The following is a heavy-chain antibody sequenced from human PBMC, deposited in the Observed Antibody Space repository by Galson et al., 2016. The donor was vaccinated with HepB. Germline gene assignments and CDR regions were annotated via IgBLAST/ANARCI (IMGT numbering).Heavy chain of an antibody. D-gene: IGHD3-3*01. CDR1: GFTFSRYG. CDR3: ARDFLFAHDL. V-gene: IGHV3-7*03. CDR2: IKQDGSEE. Sequence: SLRLSCAASGFTFSRYGMTWVRHTPSKGLEWVANIKQDGSEEYYVDSVEGRFTISRDNAKNSLYLQMHSLRAEDTALYYCARDFLFAHDLWGPGALVSVSS. J-gene: IGHJ5*02.